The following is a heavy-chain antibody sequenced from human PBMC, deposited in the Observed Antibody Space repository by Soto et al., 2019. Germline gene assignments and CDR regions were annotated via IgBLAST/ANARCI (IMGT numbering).Heavy chain of an antibody. CDR2: IYYSGST. Sequence: QLQLQESGPGLVKPSETLSLTCTVSGGSISSSSYYWGWIRQPPGKGLEWIGSIYYSGSTYYNPSLKSRVTISVDTSKNQFSLKLSSVTAADTAVYYCARRAGELLFSGLMASYYYYGMDVWGQGTTVTVSS. CDR3: ARRAGELLFSGLMASYYYYGMDV. CDR1: GGSISSSSYY. D-gene: IGHD3-10*01. J-gene: IGHJ6*02. V-gene: IGHV4-39*01.